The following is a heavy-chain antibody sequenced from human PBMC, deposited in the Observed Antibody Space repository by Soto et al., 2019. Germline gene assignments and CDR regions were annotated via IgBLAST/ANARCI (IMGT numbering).Heavy chain of an antibody. D-gene: IGHD4-17*01. CDR3: ARELYGDYGAPYYFDY. J-gene: IGHJ4*02. CDR1: GGSVSSCSYY. Sequence: SETLSLTCTVSGGSVSSCSYYWSWIRQPPVKGLEWIGYIYYSGSTNYNPSLKSRVTISVDTSKNQFSLKLSSVTAADTAVYYCARELYGDYGAPYYFDYWGQGTLVTVSS. V-gene: IGHV4-61*01. CDR2: IYYSGST.